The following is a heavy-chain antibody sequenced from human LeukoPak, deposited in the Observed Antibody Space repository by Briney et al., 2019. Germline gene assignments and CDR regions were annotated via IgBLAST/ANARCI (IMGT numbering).Heavy chain of an antibody. CDR1: GFIVSRNY. V-gene: IGHV3-53*01. CDR3: ATCTWLHYFDH. J-gene: IGHJ4*02. CDR2: VYPDGST. D-gene: IGHD2-8*01. Sequence: GGSLRLSCAASGFIVSRNYMSWVRQAPGKGLEWVSIVYPDGSTYYADSVKGRFTISRDNSKNTLYLQMNSLRAEDTAVYYCATCTWLHYFDHWGQGTLVTVSS.